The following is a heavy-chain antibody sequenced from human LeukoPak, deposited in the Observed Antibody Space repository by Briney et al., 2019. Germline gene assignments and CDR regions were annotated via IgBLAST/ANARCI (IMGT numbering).Heavy chain of an antibody. D-gene: IGHD6-13*01. CDR3: ARGPPGYSSSWYEDY. CDR1: GGSFSGYY. J-gene: IGHJ4*02. CDR2: INHSGST. V-gene: IGHV4-34*01. Sequence: SETLSLTCAVYGGSFSGYYWSWIRQPPGKGLEWIGEINHSGSTNYNPSLKSRVTISVDTSKNQFSLKLSSVTAADTAVYYCARGPPGYSSSWYEDYWGQGTLVTVSS.